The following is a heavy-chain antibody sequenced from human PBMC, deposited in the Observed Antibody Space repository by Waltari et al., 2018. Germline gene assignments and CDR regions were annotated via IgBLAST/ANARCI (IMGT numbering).Heavy chain of an antibody. Sequence: QLQLQESGPRLVKPSETLSLTCTVSANSLRSNLSYWGWIRQPPGKGLGWIGGVNYIGTTYYNPSLKSRVTISVDTSKNQFSLKLNSVTAADTAVYYCARIPYYYDSSGSRYFDYWGQGTLVTVSS. V-gene: IGHV4-39*01. CDR1: ANSLRSNLSY. CDR2: VNYIGTT. D-gene: IGHD3-22*01. J-gene: IGHJ4*02. CDR3: ARIPYYYDSSGSRYFDY.